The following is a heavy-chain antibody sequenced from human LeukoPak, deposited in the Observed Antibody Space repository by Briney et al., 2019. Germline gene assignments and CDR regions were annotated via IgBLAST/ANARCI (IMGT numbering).Heavy chain of an antibody. Sequence: ASVKVSCKASGYTFTSYGISWVRQAPGQGLEWMGWISAYNGNTNYAQKLQGRVTMTTDTSTSTACMELRSLRSDDTAVYYCARARCSSGGSCYFDYWGQGTLVTVSS. CDR1: GYTFTSYG. CDR2: ISAYNGNT. J-gene: IGHJ4*02. V-gene: IGHV1-18*01. D-gene: IGHD2-15*01. CDR3: ARARCSSGGSCYFDY.